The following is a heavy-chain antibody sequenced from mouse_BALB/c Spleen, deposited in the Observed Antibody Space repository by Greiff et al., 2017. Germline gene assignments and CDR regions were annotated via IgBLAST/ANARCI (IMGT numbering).Heavy chain of an antibody. CDR2: IYPGSGST. CDR3: AAYDGYYYAMDY. D-gene: IGHD2-3*01. J-gene: IGHJ4*01. Sequence: VKLQRSGPELVKPGASVKMSCKASGYTFTDYVISWVKQRTGQGLEWIGEIYPGSGSTYYNEKFKGKATLTADKSSNTAYMQLSSLTSEDSAVYFCAAYDGYYYAMDYWGQGTSVTVSS. V-gene: IGHV1-77*01. CDR1: GYTFTDYV.